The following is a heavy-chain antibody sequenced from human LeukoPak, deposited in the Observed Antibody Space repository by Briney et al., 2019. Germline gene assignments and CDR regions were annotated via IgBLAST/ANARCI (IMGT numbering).Heavy chain of an antibody. CDR3: AKRIQLWSDYDY. CDR2: IGVSVGRT. D-gene: IGHD5-18*01. J-gene: IGHJ4*02. V-gene: IGHV3-23*01. Sequence: PGGSLRLSCAASGFTFSSYAMSWVRQAPGKGLEWVAAIGVSVGRTYYAGSVKGRSTISRKNSKNPLYLQRSGLRAEDTAVYYCAKRIQLWSDYDYWGQGALVTVSS. CDR1: GFTFSSYA.